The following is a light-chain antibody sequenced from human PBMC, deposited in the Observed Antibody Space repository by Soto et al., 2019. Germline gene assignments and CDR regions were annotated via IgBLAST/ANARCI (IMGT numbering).Light chain of an antibody. CDR2: GDS. J-gene: IGKJ1*01. V-gene: IGKV3-15*01. Sequence: EIVLTQSPATLSVSPGERATLSCRASQSVSSNLAWYQQKPGQAPRLLIYGDSTKTTDIPARFSGSGSRTEFTLTISTLQSEDFAVYYCQQYNNWPPWTFGQGTKVEIK. CDR3: QQYNNWPPWT. CDR1: QSVSSN.